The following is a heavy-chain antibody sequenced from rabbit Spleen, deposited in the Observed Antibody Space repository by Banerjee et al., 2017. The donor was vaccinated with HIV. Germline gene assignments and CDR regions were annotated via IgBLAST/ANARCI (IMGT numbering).Heavy chain of an antibody. J-gene: IGHJ4*01. D-gene: IGHD6-1*01. CDR1: GFSFSSSYW. Sequence: QQQLEESGGDLVKPGASLTLTCTASGFSFSSSYWICWVRQAPGKGLEWIACIYTGSSGGTYYASWAKGRFTISKTSSTTVTLQMASLTAADTATYFCARDYGGYGYATELWGPGTLVTVS. V-gene: IGHV1S45*01. CDR3: ARDYGGYGYATEL. CDR2: IYTGSSGGT.